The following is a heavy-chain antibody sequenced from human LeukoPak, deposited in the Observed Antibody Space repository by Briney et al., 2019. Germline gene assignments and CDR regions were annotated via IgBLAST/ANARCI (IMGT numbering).Heavy chain of an antibody. CDR2: IYYSGST. Sequence: PSETLSLTCTVSGGSISSYYWGWIRQPPGKGLEWIGYIYYSGSTNYNPSLKSRVTISVDTSKNQFSLELTSVTAADTAVYYCARDFTDSGSSLVYYYYYYMDVWGKGTTVTVSS. J-gene: IGHJ6*03. CDR1: GGSISSYY. CDR3: ARDFTDSGSSLVYYYYYYMDV. D-gene: IGHD1-26*01. V-gene: IGHV4-59*01.